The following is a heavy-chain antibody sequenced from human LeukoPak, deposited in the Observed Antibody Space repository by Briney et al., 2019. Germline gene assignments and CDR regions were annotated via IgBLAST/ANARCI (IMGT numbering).Heavy chain of an antibody. J-gene: IGHJ4*02. CDR2: ISGSGDNT. CDR3: AKGVAARIE. CDR1: GFTFSSYA. V-gene: IGHV3-23*01. Sequence: GGSLRLSCAASGFTFSSYAINWVRQAPGKGLAWVSGISGSGDNTYYADSVKGRFTISRDNSKNTVYLQMNSLRAEDTAVYYCAKGVAARIEWGQGTLVTVSS. D-gene: IGHD6-6*01.